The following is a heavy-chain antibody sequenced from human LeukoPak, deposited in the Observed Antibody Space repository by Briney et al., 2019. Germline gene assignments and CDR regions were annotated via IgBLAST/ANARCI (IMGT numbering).Heavy chain of an antibody. V-gene: IGHV5-51*01. CDR3: ARQGKDGYRVVDY. CDR1: GYSFTSNW. J-gene: IGHJ4*02. D-gene: IGHD5-24*01. Sequence: GESLKISCKGTGYSFTSNWIGWVRQVPGKGLEWMGIIWPDDSDKRYSPSFQGQVTISADKSISTAYLQWSSLKASDTAMYYCARQGKDGYRVVDYWGQGTLVTVSS. CDR2: IWPDDSDK.